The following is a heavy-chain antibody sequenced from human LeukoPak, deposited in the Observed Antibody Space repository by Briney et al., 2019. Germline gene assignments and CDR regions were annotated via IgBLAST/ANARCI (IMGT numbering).Heavy chain of an antibody. V-gene: IGHV3-48*04. CDR3: ARSQLGDYNYYYMDV. J-gene: IGHJ6*03. D-gene: IGHD1-1*01. CDR2: ISSSSSTI. CDR1: GFTFSSYS. Sequence: GSLRLSCAASGFTFSSYSMNWVRQAPGKGLEWVSYISSSSSTIYYADSVKGRFTISRDNAKNSLYPQMNSLRAEDTAVYYCARSQLGDYNYYYMDVWGKGTTVTVSS.